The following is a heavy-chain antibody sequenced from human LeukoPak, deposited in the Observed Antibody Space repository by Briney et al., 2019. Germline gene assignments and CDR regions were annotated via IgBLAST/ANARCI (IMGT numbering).Heavy chain of an antibody. J-gene: IGHJ4*02. CDR3: AKSPSAWLFDY. CDR2: IYSGGST. D-gene: IGHD2-2*01. CDR1: GFTVSSNY. V-gene: IGHV3-53*01. Sequence: GGSLRLSCAASGFTVSSNYMSWVRQAPGKGLEWVSVIYSGGSTYYADSVNGRFTISRDNSKSTVFLQMSSLRAEDTAIYYCAKSPSAWLFDYWGQGTLVTVSS.